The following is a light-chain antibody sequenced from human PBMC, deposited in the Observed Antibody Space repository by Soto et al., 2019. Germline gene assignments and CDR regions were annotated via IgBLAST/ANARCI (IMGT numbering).Light chain of an antibody. CDR1: SSNIGAGYD. V-gene: IGLV1-40*01. J-gene: IGLJ2*01. CDR3: SSYTGSSTNTVV. Sequence: QSVLTQPPSVSGAPGQRVTISCTGSSSNIGAGYDVHWYQQLPGTAPKLLIYGNSNRPSGVPDRFSGSKSGTSASLAITGLQAEDEAEYYCSSYTGSSTNTVVFGGGTKLTVL. CDR2: GNS.